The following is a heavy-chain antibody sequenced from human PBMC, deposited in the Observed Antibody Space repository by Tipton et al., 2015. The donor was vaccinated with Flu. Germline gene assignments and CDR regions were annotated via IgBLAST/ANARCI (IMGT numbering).Heavy chain of an antibody. CDR3: VTESSYCSSTSCPYYYYYMDV. CDR1: GFTFSSYA. CDR2: IWYDGSNK. D-gene: IGHD2-2*01. Sequence: SLRLSCAASGFTFSSYAMSWVRQAPGKGLEWVAVIWYDGSNKYYADSVKGRFTISRDNSKNTLYLQMNSLRAEDTAVYYCVTESSYCSSTSCPYYYYYMDVWGKGTTVTVSS. J-gene: IGHJ6*03. V-gene: IGHV3-33*08.